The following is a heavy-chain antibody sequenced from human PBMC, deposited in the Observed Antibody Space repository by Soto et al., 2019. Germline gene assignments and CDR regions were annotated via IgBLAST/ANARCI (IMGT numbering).Heavy chain of an antibody. CDR2: IYTSGST. Sequence: QVQLQESGPGLVKPSETLSLTCTVSGGSISSYYWRWIRQPAGKGLAWIGRIYTSGSTNYNPSLKSRVTMSVDTSKNQFSLKLSSVTAADTAVYYCARDRGSSGWWYFDLWGRGTLVTVSS. J-gene: IGHJ2*01. D-gene: IGHD6-19*01. V-gene: IGHV4-4*07. CDR1: GGSISSYY. CDR3: ARDRGSSGWWYFDL.